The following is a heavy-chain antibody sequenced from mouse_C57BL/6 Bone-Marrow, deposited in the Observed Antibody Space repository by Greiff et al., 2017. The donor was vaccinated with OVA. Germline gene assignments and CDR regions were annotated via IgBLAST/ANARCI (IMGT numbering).Heavy chain of an antibody. CDR1: GYAFSSSW. CDR2: IYPGDGDT. J-gene: IGHJ2*01. Sequence: VQLQESGPELVKPGASVKISCKASGYAFSSSWMNWVKQRPGKGLEWIGRIYPGDGDTNYNGKFKGKATLTADKSSSTAYMQLSSLTSEDSAVYFCARRRSLLLDYWGQGTTLTVSS. V-gene: IGHV1-82*01. CDR3: ARRRSLLLDY. D-gene: IGHD2-1*01.